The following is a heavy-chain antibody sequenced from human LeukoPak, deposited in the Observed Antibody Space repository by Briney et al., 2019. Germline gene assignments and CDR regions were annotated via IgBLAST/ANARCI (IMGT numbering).Heavy chain of an antibody. CDR3: AKISSGWDMN. CDR1: GFTFSNYA. Sequence: GGSLRLSCAASGFTFSNYAMTWVRQAPGKWLEWVSTISGSGSTTYYADSVKGRFSISRYNSNNTLYLQMNSPRAEDTAVYYCAKISSGWDMNWGQGSLVTVSS. CDR2: ISGSGSTT. J-gene: IGHJ4*02. V-gene: IGHV3-23*01. D-gene: IGHD6-19*01.